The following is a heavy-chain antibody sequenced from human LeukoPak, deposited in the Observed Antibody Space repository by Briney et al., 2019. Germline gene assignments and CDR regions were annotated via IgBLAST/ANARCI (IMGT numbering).Heavy chain of an antibody. V-gene: IGHV4-4*07. CDR1: GYSISSGYY. D-gene: IGHD2-2*02. J-gene: IGHJ6*03. Sequence: LETLSLTCAVSGYSISSGYYWGWIRQPAGKGLEWIGRIYTSGSTNFSPSLRSRVTMSVDTSKNQFSLKLSSVTAADTAVYYCARDQGGYCSSTNCYTFYFYFYIDVWGKGTTVTVSS. CDR2: IYTSGST. CDR3: ARDQGGYCSSTNCYTFYFYFYIDV.